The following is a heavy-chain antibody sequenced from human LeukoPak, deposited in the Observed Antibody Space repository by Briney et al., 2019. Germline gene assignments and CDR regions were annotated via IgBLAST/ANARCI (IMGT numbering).Heavy chain of an antibody. D-gene: IGHD3-3*01. CDR2: ISYDGSNK. J-gene: IGHJ3*02. CDR3: ARDILWSGYSSSAFDI. Sequence: GRSLRLSCAASGFTFSSYAMHWVRQAPGKGLEWVAVISYDGSNKYYADSVKGRFTISRDNSKNTLYLQMNSLIAEDTAVYYCARDILWSGYSSSAFDIWGQGTMVTVSS. CDR1: GFTFSSYA. V-gene: IGHV3-30-3*01.